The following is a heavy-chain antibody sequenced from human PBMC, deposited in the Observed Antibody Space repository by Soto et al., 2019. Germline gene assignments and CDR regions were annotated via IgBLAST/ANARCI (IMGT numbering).Heavy chain of an antibody. CDR2: IYSGGST. V-gene: IGHV3-66*01. CDR3: ARARPPGYCSSTSCRFDY. Sequence: PGGSLRLSCAASGFTVSSNYMSWVRQAPGKGLEWVSVIYSGGSTYYADSVKGRFTISRDNSKNTLYLQMNSLRAEDTAVYYCARARPPGYCSSTSCRFDYWGQGTLVTVSS. D-gene: IGHD2-2*03. CDR1: GFTVSSNY. J-gene: IGHJ4*02.